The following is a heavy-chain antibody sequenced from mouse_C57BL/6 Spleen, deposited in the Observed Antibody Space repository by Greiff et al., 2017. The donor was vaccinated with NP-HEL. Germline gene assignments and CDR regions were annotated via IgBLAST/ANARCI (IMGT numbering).Heavy chain of an antibody. CDR1: GYSITSGYY. Sequence: EVHLVESGPGLVKPSQSLSLTCSVTGYSITSGYYWNWIRQFPGNKLEWMGYISYDGSNNYNPSLKNRISITRDTSKNQFFLKLNSVTTEDTATYYCASLIYGSSRGYYFDYWGQGTTLTVSS. D-gene: IGHD1-1*01. CDR2: ISYDGSN. V-gene: IGHV3-6*01. J-gene: IGHJ2*01. CDR3: ASLIYGSSRGYYFDY.